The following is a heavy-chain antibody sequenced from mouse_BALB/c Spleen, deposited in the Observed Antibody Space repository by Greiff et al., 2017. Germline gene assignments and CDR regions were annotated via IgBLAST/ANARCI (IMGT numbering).Heavy chain of an antibody. D-gene: IGHD1-2*01. Sequence: QVQLQESGAELARPGASVKMSCKASGYTFTSYTMHWVKQRPGQGLEWIGYINPSSGYTNYNQKFKDKATLTADKSSSTAYMQLSSLTSEDSAVYYCARSNDGDGNLDVWGEGTTVTVSS. CDR1: GYTFTSYT. V-gene: IGHV1-4*01. CDR2: INPSSGYT. CDR3: ARSNDGDGNLDV. J-gene: IGHJ1*01.